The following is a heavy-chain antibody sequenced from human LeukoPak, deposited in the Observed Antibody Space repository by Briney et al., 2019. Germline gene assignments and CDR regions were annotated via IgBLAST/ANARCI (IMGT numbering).Heavy chain of an antibody. V-gene: IGHV3-53*01. J-gene: IGHJ3*02. Sequence: GGSLRLSCAASGFTFSSYAMSWVRQAPGKGLEWASVIYSGGSTYYADSVKGRFTISRDNSKNTLYLQMNSLRAEDTAVYYCARVPGIVGATGLDAFDIWGQGTMVTVSS. CDR3: ARVPGIVGATGLDAFDI. D-gene: IGHD1-26*01. CDR1: GFTFSSYA. CDR2: IYSGGST.